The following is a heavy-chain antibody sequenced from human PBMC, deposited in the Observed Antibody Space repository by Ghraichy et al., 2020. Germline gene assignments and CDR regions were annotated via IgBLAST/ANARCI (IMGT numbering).Heavy chain of an antibody. D-gene: IGHD2-15*01. Sequence: SQTLSLTCTVSGGSVSSGSYYWSWIRQPPGKGLEWIGYIYYSGSTNYNPSLKSRVTISVDTSKNQFSLKLSSVTAADTAVYYCARETEGYCSGGSCYSGYYYFYYGMDGWGQGTTVTVSS. V-gene: IGHV4-61*01. J-gene: IGHJ6*02. CDR2: IYYSGST. CDR1: GGSVSSGSYY. CDR3: ARETEGYCSGGSCYSGYYYFYYGMDG.